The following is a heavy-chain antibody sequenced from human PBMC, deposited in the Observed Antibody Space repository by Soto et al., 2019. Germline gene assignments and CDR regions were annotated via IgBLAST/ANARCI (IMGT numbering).Heavy chain of an antibody. V-gene: IGHV4-31*03. CDR3: ARAWTATAGWANWFDR. CDR1: GGSISGEGYY. CDR2: IHYSGST. J-gene: IGHJ5*02. Sequence: QVQLQESGPGLVEPSQTLSLTCTVSGGSISGEGYYWSWIRQYSGRGLEWIRYIHYSGSTYSNPSLKSRVTISVDTSKTQFFLKLPSVTAADTAVYYCARAWTATAGWANWFDRWGQGTLVTVSS. D-gene: IGHD6-13*01.